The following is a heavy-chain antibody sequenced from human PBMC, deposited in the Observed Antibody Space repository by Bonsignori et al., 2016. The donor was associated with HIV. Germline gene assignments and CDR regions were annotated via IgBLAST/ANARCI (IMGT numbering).Heavy chain of an antibody. Sequence: WIRQPPGKGLEWIGYIYHSGSTYYNPSLKSRVTISVDRSRNQFSLKLSSVTAADTAVYYCARTVAYGDYWYFDLWGRGTLVTVSS. CDR3: ARTVAYGDYWYFDL. V-gene: IGHV4-30-2*01. D-gene: IGHD4-17*01. CDR2: IYHSGST. J-gene: IGHJ2*01.